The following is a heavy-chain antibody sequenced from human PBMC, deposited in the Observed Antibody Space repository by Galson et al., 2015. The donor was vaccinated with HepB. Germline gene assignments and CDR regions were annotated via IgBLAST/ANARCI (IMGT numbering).Heavy chain of an antibody. J-gene: IGHJ6*03. V-gene: IGHV3-30*18. CDR2: ISYDGSNK. CDR1: GFTFSSYG. CDR3: AKEGIAARRYYYYYMDV. Sequence: SLRLSCAASGFTFSSYGMHWVRQAPGKGLEWVAVISYDGSNKYYADSVKGRFTISRDNSKNTLYLQMNSLRAEDTAVYYCAKEGIAARRYYYYYMDVWGKGTTVTVSS. D-gene: IGHD6-6*01.